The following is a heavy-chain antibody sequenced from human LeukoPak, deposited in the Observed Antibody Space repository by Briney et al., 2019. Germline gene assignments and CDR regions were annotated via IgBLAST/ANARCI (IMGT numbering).Heavy chain of an antibody. J-gene: IGHJ4*02. CDR1: GFTFSSYA. CDR3: AKLAAAGTDY. CDR2: SSGSGGRT. D-gene: IGHD6-13*01. V-gene: IGHV3-23*01. Sequence: GGSLRLSCAASGFTFSSYAISWVRQSPGQGLEWVSASSGSGGRTYTANSVKGRFTISRDNSKNTPYLQMNSLRAEDTAVYYCAKLAAAGTDYWGQGTLVTVSS.